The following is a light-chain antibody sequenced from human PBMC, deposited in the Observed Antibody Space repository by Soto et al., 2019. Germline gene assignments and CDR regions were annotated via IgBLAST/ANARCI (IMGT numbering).Light chain of an antibody. V-gene: IGKV1-13*02. CDR2: DAS. CDR3: QQYNSYSPWT. J-gene: IGKJ1*01. CDR1: QGISSF. Sequence: AIQLTQSPSSMSGSVGDRVTITCRASQGISSFLVWYQQKPGKAPKLLIYDASSLESGVPSRFSGSGSGTEFTLTISSLQPDDFATYYCQQYNSYSPWTFGQGTMVDIK.